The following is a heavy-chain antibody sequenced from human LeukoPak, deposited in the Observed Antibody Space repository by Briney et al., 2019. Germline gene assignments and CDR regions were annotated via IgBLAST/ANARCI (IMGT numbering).Heavy chain of an antibody. Sequence: GGSLRLSCAASGFIFNNFAMTWVRRAPGKGLEWVSSISSSSSYIYYADSVKGRFIISRDNAKNSLYLQTNSLRAEDTAVYYCARDSRPGPYSSSPANYWGQGTLVTVSS. CDR2: ISSSSSYI. CDR3: ARDSRPGPYSSSPANY. D-gene: IGHD6-6*01. CDR1: GFIFNNFA. J-gene: IGHJ4*02. V-gene: IGHV3-21*01.